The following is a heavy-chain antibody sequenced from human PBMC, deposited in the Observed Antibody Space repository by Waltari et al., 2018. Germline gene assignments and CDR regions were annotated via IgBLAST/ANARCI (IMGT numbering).Heavy chain of an antibody. J-gene: IGHJ2*01. Sequence: QVQLVQSGAEVKKPGSSVKVSCKASGGTFSSYTISWVRQAPGQGLEWMGRIIPILGIANYAQKFQGRVTITADKSTSTAYMELSSLRAEDTAVYYCARGGLTATTKYAPWYFDLWGRGTLVTVSS. CDR2: IIPILGIA. D-gene: IGHD1-7*01. V-gene: IGHV1-69*02. CDR3: ARGGLTATTKYAPWYFDL. CDR1: GGTFSSYT.